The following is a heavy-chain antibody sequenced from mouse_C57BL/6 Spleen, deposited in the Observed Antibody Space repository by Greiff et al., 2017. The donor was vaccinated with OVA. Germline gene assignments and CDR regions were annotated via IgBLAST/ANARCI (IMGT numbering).Heavy chain of an antibody. V-gene: IGHV1-80*01. D-gene: IGHD2-4*01. Sequence: QVQLQQPGAELVKPGASVKISCKASGYAFSSYWMNWVKQRPGKGLEWIGQIYPGDGDTNYNGKFKGKATLTADKSSSTAYMQLSSLTSEDSAVYFCAREDYGAWFAYWGQGTLVTVSA. CDR3: AREDYGAWFAY. J-gene: IGHJ3*01. CDR2: IYPGDGDT. CDR1: GYAFSSYW.